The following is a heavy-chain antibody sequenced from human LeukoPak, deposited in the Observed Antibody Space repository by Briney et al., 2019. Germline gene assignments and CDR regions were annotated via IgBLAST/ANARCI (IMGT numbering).Heavy chain of an antibody. D-gene: IGHD6-13*01. CDR2: IYHSGST. CDR1: GGSISSSNW. J-gene: IGHJ6*03. Sequence: PSGTLSLTCAVSGGSISSSNWWSWVRQPPGKGLEWIGEIYHSGSTNYNPSLKSRVTISVDTSKNQFSLKLSSVTAADTAVYYCARAKYISSWYPYYYYMDVWGKGTTVTVSS. V-gene: IGHV4-4*02. CDR3: ARAKYISSWYPYYYYMDV.